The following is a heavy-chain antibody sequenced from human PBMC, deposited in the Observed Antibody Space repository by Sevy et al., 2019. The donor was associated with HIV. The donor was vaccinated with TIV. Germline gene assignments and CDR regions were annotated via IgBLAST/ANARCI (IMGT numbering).Heavy chain of an antibody. V-gene: IGHV4-4*07. CDR1: GGSISSYY. J-gene: IGHJ5*02. CDR3: ARRLYYYDSSGYHNWFDP. Sequence: SETLSLTCTVSGGSISSYYWSWIRQPAGKGLEWIGRIYTSGSTNYNPSLKSRVTMSVDTSKNQFSLKLSSVTAADTAVYYCARRLYYYDSSGYHNWFDPWGQGTLVTVSS. D-gene: IGHD3-22*01. CDR2: IYTSGST.